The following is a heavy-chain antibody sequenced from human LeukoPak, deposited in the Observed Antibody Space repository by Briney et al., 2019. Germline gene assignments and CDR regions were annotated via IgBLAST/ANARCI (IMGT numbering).Heavy chain of an antibody. V-gene: IGHV3-21*04. D-gene: IGHD3-22*01. J-gene: IGHJ4*02. CDR3: VEGGAPSYYDGSGDAYFDY. CDR1: GFTFSSYS. CDR2: ISSSSSYI. Sequence: GGSLRLSCAVSGFTFSSYSMNWVRQAPGKGLEWVSSISSSSSYIYYADSVKGRFTVSRDNSKNTLYLQMNSLRAEDTAVYFCVEGGAPSYYDGSGDAYFDYWGQGTLVTVSS.